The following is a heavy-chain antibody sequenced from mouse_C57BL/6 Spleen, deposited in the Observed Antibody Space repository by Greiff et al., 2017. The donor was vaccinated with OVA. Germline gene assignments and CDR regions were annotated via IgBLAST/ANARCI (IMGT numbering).Heavy chain of an antibody. J-gene: IGHJ3*01. D-gene: IGHD1-1*01. CDR1: GYAFSSYW. Sequence: QVQLQQSGAELVKPGASVKISCKASGYAFSSYWMNWVKQRPGKGLEWIGQIYPGDGDTNYNGKFKGKATLTADKSSSTAYMQLSSLTSEDSAVYFCARDFYYYGSGAYWGQGTLVTVSA. V-gene: IGHV1-80*01. CDR3: ARDFYYYGSGAY. CDR2: IYPGDGDT.